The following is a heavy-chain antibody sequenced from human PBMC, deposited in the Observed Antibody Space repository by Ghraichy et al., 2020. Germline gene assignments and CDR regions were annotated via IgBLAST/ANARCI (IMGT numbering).Heavy chain of an antibody. Sequence: GGSLRLSCAASGFTFSTSAMSWVRQAPGKGLEWVSAISVSGDNTYYADSVKGRFTVSRDNSKSTLYLQMNSLRAEDTAVYYCAKFRDGSGTYYYAYGMDVWGQGTTVTVSS. CDR2: ISVSGDNT. D-gene: IGHD3-10*01. CDR3: AKFRDGSGTYYYAYGMDV. CDR1: GFTFSTSA. J-gene: IGHJ6*02. V-gene: IGHV3-23*01.